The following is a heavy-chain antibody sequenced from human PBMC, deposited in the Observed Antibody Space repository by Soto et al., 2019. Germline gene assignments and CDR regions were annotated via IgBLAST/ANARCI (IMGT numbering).Heavy chain of an antibody. Sequence: PGGSLRLSCAASSFTFRNAWMNWVRQAPGKGLEWVGRIKSKTDGGTTDYAAPVKGRFTISRDDSKNTLYLQMNSLKTEDTAVYYCTTEDYYSSSWPEYGMDVWGQGTTVTVSS. J-gene: IGHJ6*02. CDR2: IKSKTDGGTT. V-gene: IGHV3-15*07. CDR3: TTEDYYSSSWPEYGMDV. D-gene: IGHD6-13*01. CDR1: SFTFRNAW.